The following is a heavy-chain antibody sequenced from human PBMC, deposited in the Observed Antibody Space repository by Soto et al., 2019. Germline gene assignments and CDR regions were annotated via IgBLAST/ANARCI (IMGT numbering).Heavy chain of an antibody. CDR3: AITDRTLDP. J-gene: IGHJ5*02. V-gene: IGHV3-21*06. CDR1: GFTFSSYS. CDR2: ISVGSGHI. D-gene: IGHD3-22*01. Sequence: GGSLRLSCAASGFTFSSYSMNWVRQAPGKGLEWVSSISVGSGHIYYADSVKGRFTISRDNAKNSLYLQMNSLRAEDTAVYYCAITDRTLDPWGQGTLVTVSS.